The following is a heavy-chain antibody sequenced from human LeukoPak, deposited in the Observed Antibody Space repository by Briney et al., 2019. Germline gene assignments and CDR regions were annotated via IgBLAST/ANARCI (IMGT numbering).Heavy chain of an antibody. CDR3: ARVAVAEVWFDP. CDR1: GSRFTTYW. Sequence: GESLQISCKGSGSRFTTYWIGWVRQMPGKGLEWMGIIYPGDSDTRYSPSFQGQVTISADKTISTAYLQWSSLKASDTAMYYCARVAVAEVWFDPWGQGTLVTVSS. V-gene: IGHV5-51*01. J-gene: IGHJ5*02. D-gene: IGHD6-19*01. CDR2: IYPGDSDT.